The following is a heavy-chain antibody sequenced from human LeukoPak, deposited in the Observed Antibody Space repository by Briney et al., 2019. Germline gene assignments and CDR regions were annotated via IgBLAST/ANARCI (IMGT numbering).Heavy chain of an antibody. CDR2: IYTSGST. CDR3: ARHEIGYYDFWSGYSKQYNWFDP. D-gene: IGHD3-3*01. V-gene: IGHV4-4*09. Sequence: SETLSLTCTVSGGSISSYYWSSIRQPPGNGLEWIGYIYTSGSTNYNPSLKSRVTISVDTSKNQFSLKLSSVTAADTAVYYCARHEIGYYDFWSGYSKQYNWFDPWGQGTLVTVSS. CDR1: GGSISSYY. J-gene: IGHJ5*02.